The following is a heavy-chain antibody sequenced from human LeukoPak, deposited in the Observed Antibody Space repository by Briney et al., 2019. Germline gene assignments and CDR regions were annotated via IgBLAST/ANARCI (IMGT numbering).Heavy chain of an antibody. CDR3: ARDMAYYYDSSGYYSRWFDP. D-gene: IGHD3-22*01. J-gene: IGHJ5*02. Sequence: TGGSLRLSCAASGFTFSSYSMNWVRQAPGKGLEWVSSISSSSSCIYYADSVKGRFTISRDNAKNSLYLQMNSLRAEDTAVYYCARDMAYYYDSSGYYSRWFDPWGQGTLVTVSS. CDR1: GFTFSSYS. V-gene: IGHV3-21*01. CDR2: ISSSSSCI.